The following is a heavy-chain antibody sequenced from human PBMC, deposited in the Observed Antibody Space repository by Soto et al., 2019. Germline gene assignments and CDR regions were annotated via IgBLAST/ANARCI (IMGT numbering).Heavy chain of an antibody. CDR1: GYTFTSYY. J-gene: IGHJ5*02. CDR3: ARDGSRIGYCTNGVCSNWFDP. CDR2: SNPSGGST. Sequence: ASVKVSCKASGYTFTSYYMHWVRQAPGQGLEWMGISNPSGGSTSYAQKFQGRVTMTRDTSTSTVYMELSSLRSEDTAVYYCARDGSRIGYCTNGVCSNWFDPWGQGTLVTVSS. V-gene: IGHV1-46*01. D-gene: IGHD2-8*01.